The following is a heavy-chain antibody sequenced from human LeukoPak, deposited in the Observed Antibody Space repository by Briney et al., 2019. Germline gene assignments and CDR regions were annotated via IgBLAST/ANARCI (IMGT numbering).Heavy chain of an antibody. CDR3: ATKHDY. V-gene: IGHV3-48*03. J-gene: IGHJ4*02. CDR2: ISSGGSTI. CDR1: GFTTSTYE. Sequence: GESLRLSSAASGFTTSTYETNRDRKDPRKGLEWISHISSGGSTIYYADSVKGQFTISRDNAKNSLYLQMTSLRAEDTAVYYCATKHDYWGQGTLVTVSS.